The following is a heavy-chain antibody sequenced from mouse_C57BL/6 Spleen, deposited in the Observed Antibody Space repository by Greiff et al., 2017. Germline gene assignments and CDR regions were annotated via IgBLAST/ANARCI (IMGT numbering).Heavy chain of an antibody. CDR1: GYSITSGYY. D-gene: IGHD2-4*01. Sequence: EVKLVESGPGLVKPSQSLSLTCSVTGYSITSGYYWNWIRPFPGNKLEWVGYISDDGSNNSTPFLKNRISISRDTSKNQCVLKLKTVTTEDTATYYCAREELRRWFAYWGQGTLVTVSA. CDR3: AREELRRWFAY. V-gene: IGHV3-6*01. J-gene: IGHJ3*01. CDR2: ISDDGSN.